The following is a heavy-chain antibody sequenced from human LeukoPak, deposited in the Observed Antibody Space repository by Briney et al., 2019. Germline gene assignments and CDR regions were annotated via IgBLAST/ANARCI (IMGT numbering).Heavy chain of an antibody. CDR2: ISGSGGST. CDR3: AKDLGVRGVSFSLDY. V-gene: IGHV3-23*01. CDR1: GFTFSSYA. J-gene: IGHJ4*02. D-gene: IGHD3-10*01. Sequence: GGSLRLSCAASGFTFSSYAMSWVRQAPGKGLEWVSAISGSGGSTYYADSVKGRFTISRDNSKNTLYLQMNSLRAEDTAVYYCAKDLGVRGVSFSLDYWGQGTLVTVSS.